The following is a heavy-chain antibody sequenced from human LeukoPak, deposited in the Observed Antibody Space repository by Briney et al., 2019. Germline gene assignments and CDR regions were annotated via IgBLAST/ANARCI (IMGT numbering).Heavy chain of an antibody. V-gene: IGHV4-59*02. CDR3: AREFIGSYGNFDY. D-gene: IGHD5-18*01. Sequence: SETLSLTCTVSGGSVNSYFWSWIRQPPGKGLEWIGYIYYSGSTNYNPSLKSRVTISVDTSKNQFSLKLSSVTAADTAVYYCAREFIGSYGNFDYWGQGTLVTVSS. CDR1: GGSVNSYF. J-gene: IGHJ4*02. CDR2: IYYSGST.